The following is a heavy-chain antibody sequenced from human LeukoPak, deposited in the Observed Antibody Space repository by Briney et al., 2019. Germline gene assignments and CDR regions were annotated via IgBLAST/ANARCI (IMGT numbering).Heavy chain of an antibody. J-gene: IGHJ6*02. V-gene: IGHV3-30*18. CDR2: ISYDGSNK. D-gene: IGHD6-19*01. CDR3: AKIAVAGSYGMDV. CDR1: GFTFSSYG. Sequence: QPGRSLRLSCAASGFTFSSYGMHWVRQAPGKGLEWVAVISYDGSNKYYADSVKGRFTISRDNSKNTLYPQMNSLRAEDTAVYYCAKIAVAGSYGMDVWGQGTTVTVSS.